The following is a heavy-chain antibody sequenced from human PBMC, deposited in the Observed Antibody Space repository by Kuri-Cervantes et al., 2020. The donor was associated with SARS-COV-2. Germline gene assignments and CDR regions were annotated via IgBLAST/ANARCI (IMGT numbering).Heavy chain of an antibody. J-gene: IGHJ4*02. CDR1: RFTFSSYA. Sequence: GESLKISCAASRFTFSSYAMSWVRQAPGKGLEWVSAISGSGGSTYYADSVKGRFTISRDNSKNALYLQMNSLRAEDTAVYYCTTDSYYYDSSGYYSKLYDFDYWGQGTLVTVSS. V-gene: IGHV3-23*01. CDR3: TTDSYYYDSSGYYSKLYDFDY. CDR2: ISGSGGST. D-gene: IGHD3-22*01.